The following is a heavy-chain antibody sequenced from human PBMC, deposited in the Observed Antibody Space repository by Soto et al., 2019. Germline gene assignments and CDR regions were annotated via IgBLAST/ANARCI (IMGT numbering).Heavy chain of an antibody. V-gene: IGHV4-4*02. Sequence: SETMSLACAVSGDPICSSKWWTWVSQNPGKGLEWIGKIDQNGITNYNPSLESRVTILKDNSKNQLSLKLTSVTAVDSAVYYCARLNLDYYYYVMDFWVQGATVTV. CDR3: ARLNLDYYYYVMDF. J-gene: IGHJ6*02. CDR1: GDPICSSKW. CDR2: IDQNGIT.